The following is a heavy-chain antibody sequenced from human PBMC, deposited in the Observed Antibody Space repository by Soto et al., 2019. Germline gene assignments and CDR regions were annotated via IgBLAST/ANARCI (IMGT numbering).Heavy chain of an antibody. CDR2: IYYSGST. CDR1: GGSISRHY. CDR3: VRSNYFDY. Sequence: QVQLQESGPGLVKTSETLSLTCTVSGGSISRHYWSWIRQPPGKGLEWIGYIYYSGSTNYNPSLKSRAPISVDTSKNQFSLKLISVTAADTAVYYCVRSNYFDYWGQGTTVTVSS. V-gene: IGHV4-59*11. J-gene: IGHJ4*02.